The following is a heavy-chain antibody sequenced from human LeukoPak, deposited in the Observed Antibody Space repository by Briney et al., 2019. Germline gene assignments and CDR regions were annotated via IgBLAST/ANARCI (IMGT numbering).Heavy chain of an antibody. D-gene: IGHD6-19*01. V-gene: IGHV3-7*01. CDR2: IKQDGSEK. J-gene: IGHJ5*02. Sequence: PGGSLRLSCAASGFTFSSYWMSWVRQAPGKGLEWVANIKQDGSEKYYVDSVKGRFTISRDNAKNSLYLQMNSLRAEDTAVYYCARDVSCGWYCNWFDPWGQGTLVTVSS. CDR1: GFTFSSYW. CDR3: ARDVSCGWYCNWFDP.